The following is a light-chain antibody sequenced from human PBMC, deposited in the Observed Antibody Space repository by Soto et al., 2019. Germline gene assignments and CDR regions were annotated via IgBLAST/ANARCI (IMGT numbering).Light chain of an antibody. V-gene: IGKV2-28*01. CDR3: MQALQTPLT. Sequence: DIVMTQSPLSLPVTPGEPATISCRSSQSLLHSNGYNCLDWYLLKPGQSPQLLIYFGSYRAPGVPDRISGSGSGTYFTLKISRVEAEDVGLYYCMQALQTPLTFGGGTMVEIK. CDR1: QSLLHSNGYNC. J-gene: IGKJ4*01. CDR2: FGS.